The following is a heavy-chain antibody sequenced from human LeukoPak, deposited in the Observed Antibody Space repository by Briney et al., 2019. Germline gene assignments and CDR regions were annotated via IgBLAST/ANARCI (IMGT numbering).Heavy chain of an antibody. Sequence: ASVKVSCKASGGTFSSYAISWVRQAPGQGLEWMGRIIPIFGTANYAQKFQGRVTITTDESTSTAYMELSSLRSEDTALYYCARVRSSSWYYYFDYWGQGTLVTVSS. CDR1: GGTFSSYA. J-gene: IGHJ4*02. CDR2: IIPIFGTA. D-gene: IGHD6-13*01. CDR3: ARVRSSSWYYYFDY. V-gene: IGHV1-69*05.